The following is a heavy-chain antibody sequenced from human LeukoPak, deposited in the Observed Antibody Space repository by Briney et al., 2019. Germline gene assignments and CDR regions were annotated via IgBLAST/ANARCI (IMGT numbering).Heavy chain of an antibody. Sequence: GGSLRLSCAASGFTFSSYAMSWVRQAPKKGLEWVSVISASGGSTNYADSVKGRVTISRDNAKNSLYLQMNSLRAEDTAVYYCAGYASSGRRDALDIWGQGTMVTVSS. CDR2: ISASGGST. CDR3: AGYASSGRRDALDI. J-gene: IGHJ3*02. V-gene: IGHV3-23*01. CDR1: GFTFSSYA. D-gene: IGHD3-22*01.